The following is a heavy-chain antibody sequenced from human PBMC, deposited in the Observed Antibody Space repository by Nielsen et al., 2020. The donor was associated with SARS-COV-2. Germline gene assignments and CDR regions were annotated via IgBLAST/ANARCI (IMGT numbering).Heavy chain of an antibody. V-gene: IGHV3-30-3*01. D-gene: IGHD3-10*01. CDR3: VWAVRGYYGMDV. Sequence: GESLKISCAASGFTFSSYAMHWVRQAPGKGLEWVAVISYDGSNKYYADSVKGRFTISRDNSKNTLYLQMNSLRAEDTAVYYCVWAVRGYYGMDVWGQGTTVTVSS. J-gene: IGHJ6*02. CDR2: ISYDGSNK. CDR1: GFTFSSYA.